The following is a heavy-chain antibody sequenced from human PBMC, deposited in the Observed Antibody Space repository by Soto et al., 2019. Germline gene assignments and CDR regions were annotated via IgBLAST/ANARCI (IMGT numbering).Heavy chain of an antibody. V-gene: IGHV5-51*01. CDR2: IYPGDSDT. Sequence: LGESLKISCKGSGYSFTSYWIGWVRQMPGKGLEWMGVIYPGDSDTRYSPSFQGQVTISADKSISTAYLQWSSLKASDTAMYYCARNLDYDILTGLYGMDVWGQGTTVTVSS. J-gene: IGHJ6*02. CDR3: ARNLDYDILTGLYGMDV. D-gene: IGHD3-9*01. CDR1: GYSFTSYW.